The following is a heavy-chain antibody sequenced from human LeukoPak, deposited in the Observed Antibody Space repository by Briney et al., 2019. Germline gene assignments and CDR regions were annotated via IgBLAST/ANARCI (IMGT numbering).Heavy chain of an antibody. Sequence: GGSLRLSCAASGFTFSSYGMHWVRQAPGKGLEWVSAISGSGGSTYYADSVKGRFTISRDNSKNTLYLQMNSLRAEDTAVYYCAREYYDFWSGPFDYWGQGTLVTVSS. V-gene: IGHV3-23*01. CDR2: ISGSGGST. J-gene: IGHJ4*02. CDR3: AREYYDFWSGPFDY. D-gene: IGHD3-3*01. CDR1: GFTFSSYG.